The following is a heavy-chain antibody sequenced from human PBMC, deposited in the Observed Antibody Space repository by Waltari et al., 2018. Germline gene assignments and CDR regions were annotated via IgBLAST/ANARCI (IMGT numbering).Heavy chain of an antibody. D-gene: IGHD1-26*01. J-gene: IGHJ6*02. V-gene: IGHV3-74*01. CDR1: GITLSSYW. Sequence: ELQLVESGGGLVQPGGSLRLSCEGSGITLSSYWMHWVRQTPGKGLVLLSRINTDGSWITYADSVKGRFTSSRDDSKNTLYLQMNSLRAEDTGVYYCVGATAYWDVWGQGTTVTVSS. CDR3: VGATAYWDV. CDR2: INTDGSWI.